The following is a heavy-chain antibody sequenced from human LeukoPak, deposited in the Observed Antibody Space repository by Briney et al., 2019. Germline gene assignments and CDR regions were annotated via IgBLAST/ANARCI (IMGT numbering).Heavy chain of an antibody. D-gene: IGHD3-10*01. CDR1: GGSISSYY. V-gene: IGHV4-59*01. J-gene: IGHJ4*02. CDR2: IHYSGST. CDR3: ARGLWFGDSLLDS. Sequence: SETLSLTCTVSGGSISSYYWTWIRQPPGKGLEWIGYIHYSGSTNYKPSLNSRVTISVDTSQNQFSLKLSSVTAADTAVYYCARGLWFGDSLLDSWGQGTLVTVSS.